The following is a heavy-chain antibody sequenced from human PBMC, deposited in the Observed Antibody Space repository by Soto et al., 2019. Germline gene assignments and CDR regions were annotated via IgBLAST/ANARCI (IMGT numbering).Heavy chain of an antibody. J-gene: IGHJ4*02. V-gene: IGHV3-7*03. Sequence: GGSLRLSCAASGFTFSSYLMSWVRQAPGKGLEWVANIKQDGSEKYYVDSVKGRFTISRDNAKNSLYLQMNSLRAEDTAVYYCAQKWQLGFDYWGQGTLVTVSS. D-gene: IGHD6-13*01. CDR2: IKQDGSEK. CDR3: AQKWQLGFDY. CDR1: GFTFSSYL.